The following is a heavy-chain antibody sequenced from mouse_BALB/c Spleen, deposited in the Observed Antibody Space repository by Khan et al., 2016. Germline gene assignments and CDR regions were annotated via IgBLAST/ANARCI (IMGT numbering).Heavy chain of an antibody. CDR3: ARQGGYAFDY. Sequence: QVRLQQSGAELAKPGASVKMSCKASGYTFTSYWMHWVKQRPGQGLEWIGYINPSTGYTAYNQKFKEKATLTADKSSSTAYMQLSSLTSEDSAVYNCARQGGYAFDYWGQGTTLTVSS. V-gene: IGHV1-7*01. CDR1: GYTFTSYW. CDR2: INPSTGYT. J-gene: IGHJ2*01. D-gene: IGHD2-14*01.